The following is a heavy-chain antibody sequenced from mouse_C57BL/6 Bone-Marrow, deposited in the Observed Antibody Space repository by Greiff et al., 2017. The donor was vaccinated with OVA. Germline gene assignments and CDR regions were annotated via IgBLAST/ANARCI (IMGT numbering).Heavy chain of an antibody. CDR2: LSSGGSYT. D-gene: IGHD1-1*01. CDR3: ARHVYYYGSPWYFDY. V-gene: IGHV5-6*01. J-gene: IGHJ2*01. Sequence: EVQLVESGGDLVKPGGSLKLSCAASGFTFSSYGMSWVRQTPDKRLEWVATLSSGGSYTYYPDSVKGRFTISRDNAKNTLYLQMSSLKSEDTAMYYCARHVYYYGSPWYFDYWGQGTTLTVSS. CDR1: GFTFSSYG.